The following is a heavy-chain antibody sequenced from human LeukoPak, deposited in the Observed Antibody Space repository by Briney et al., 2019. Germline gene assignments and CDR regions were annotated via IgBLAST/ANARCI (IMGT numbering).Heavy chain of an antibody. CDR1: GYSISSGYY. D-gene: IGHD6-13*01. CDR3: ARGAYSSSWYLTFRPYNWFDP. CDR2: IYHSGST. Sequence: SETLSLTCTVSGYSISSGYYWGWIRQPPRKGLEWIGSIYHSGSTYYNPSLKSRVTISVDTSKNQFSLKLSSVTAADTAVYYCARGAYSSSWYLTFRPYNWFDPWGQGTLVTVSS. J-gene: IGHJ5*02. V-gene: IGHV4-38-2*02.